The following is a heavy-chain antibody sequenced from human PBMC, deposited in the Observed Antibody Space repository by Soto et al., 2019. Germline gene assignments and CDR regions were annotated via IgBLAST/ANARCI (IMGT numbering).Heavy chain of an antibody. Sequence: SETLSLTCTVSRGSISSYYWNWLRQSPGKGPEWIGYIYHSGATNYNPSLKSRVTISVDTSKNQFSLKLSSVTASDTAVYYCASTPDNYDFWGGPQFDNWALGTLVTVSP. J-gene: IGHJ4*02. CDR3: ASTPDNYDFWGGPQFDN. CDR2: IYHSGAT. V-gene: IGHV4-59*08. CDR1: RGSISSYY. D-gene: IGHD3-3*01.